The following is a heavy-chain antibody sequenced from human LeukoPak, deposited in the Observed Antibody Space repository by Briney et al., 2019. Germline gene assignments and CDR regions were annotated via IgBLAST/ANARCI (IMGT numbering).Heavy chain of an antibody. CDR1: GFTLTIDG. Sequence: GGSLKLSCAVSGFTLTIDGIIWVRQAPGKGLEWVSSIIGTSKTIYYADSVKGRFTISRDTAKNSLYLQMNSLRAEDTAVYYFARVPHSPEGSARLYRYYYYSMDAWGKGETVTVSS. CDR3: ARVPHSPEGSARLYRYYYYSMDA. D-gene: IGHD6-6*01. J-gene: IGHJ6*03. CDR2: IIGTSKTI. V-gene: IGHV3-48*03.